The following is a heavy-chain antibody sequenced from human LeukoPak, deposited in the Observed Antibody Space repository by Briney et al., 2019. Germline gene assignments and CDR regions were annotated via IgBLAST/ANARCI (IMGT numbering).Heavy chain of an antibody. CDR3: ARAGKGGPTVLSDY. D-gene: IGHD1-14*01. CDR1: GFTFSSYS. V-gene: IGHV3-21*01. CDR2: ISSSGSNT. J-gene: IGHJ4*02. Sequence: KPGGSLRLSCAASGFTFSSYSMNWVRQAPGKVLEGFSCISSSGSNTYFADSVKGRFTISRDNAKDSLFLQMNSLRAEDTAVYYCARAGKGGPTVLSDYWGQGTLVTVSS.